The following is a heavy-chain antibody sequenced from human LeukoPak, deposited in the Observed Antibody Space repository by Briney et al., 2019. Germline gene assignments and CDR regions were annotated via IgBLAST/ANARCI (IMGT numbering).Heavy chain of an antibody. CDR3: AKDSLKEGGHWFDP. D-gene: IGHD3-16*01. Sequence: GASLRLSCAASEFTFSSYAMSWVRQAPGKGLEWVSAIGGSGVNTYYADSVKGRFTVSRDNSKNTLYLQMNSLRAEDTAVYYCAKDSLKEGGHWFDPWGQGTLVTVSS. V-gene: IGHV3-23*01. CDR1: EFTFSSYA. J-gene: IGHJ5*02. CDR2: IGGSGVNT.